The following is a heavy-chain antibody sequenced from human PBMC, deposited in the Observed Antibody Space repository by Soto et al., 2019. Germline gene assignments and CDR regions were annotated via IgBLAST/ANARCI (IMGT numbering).Heavy chain of an antibody. CDR1: GFTFSNAW. Sequence: GGSLSLSCAASGFTFSNAWMNWVRQAPGKGLEWVGRIKSKTDGGTTDYAAPVKGRFTISRDDSKNTLYLQMNSLKTEDTAVYYCTSEVYYDSSGYSPPGFDYWGQGTLVTV. D-gene: IGHD3-22*01. CDR3: TSEVYYDSSGYSPPGFDY. CDR2: IKSKTDGGTT. J-gene: IGHJ4*02. V-gene: IGHV3-15*07.